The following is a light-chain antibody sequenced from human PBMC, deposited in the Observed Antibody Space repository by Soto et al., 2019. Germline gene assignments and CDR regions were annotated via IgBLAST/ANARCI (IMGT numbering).Light chain of an antibody. CDR1: QSISYW. CDR2: KAS. Sequence: DIQMTQSPSTLSASVGDRVTITCRAGQSISYWLAWYQQKPGKAPNLLIYKASSLESGVPSRFSGSGSGTDFTLTISSLQPDDSATYYCQQYESYPLTFGGGTKVDIK. J-gene: IGKJ4*01. CDR3: QQYESYPLT. V-gene: IGKV1-5*03.